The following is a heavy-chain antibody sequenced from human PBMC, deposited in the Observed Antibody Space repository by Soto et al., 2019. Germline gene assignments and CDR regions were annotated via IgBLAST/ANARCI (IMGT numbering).Heavy chain of an antibody. CDR3: ARDGLRFTGMDV. Sequence: GASVKVSCKASGYTFTGYYIHWVRQAPGQGLEWMGWINPNSGGTNYAQKFQGWVTMARDTSISTAYMELSRLRSDDTAVYYCARDGLRFTGMDVWGQGTTVTVSS. D-gene: IGHD3-3*01. CDR1: GYTFTGYY. J-gene: IGHJ6*02. CDR2: INPNSGGT. V-gene: IGHV1-2*04.